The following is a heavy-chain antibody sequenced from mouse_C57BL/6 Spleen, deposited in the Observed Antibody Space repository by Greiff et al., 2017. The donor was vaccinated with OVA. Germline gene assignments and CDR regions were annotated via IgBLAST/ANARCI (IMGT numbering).Heavy chain of an antibody. J-gene: IGHJ2*01. D-gene: IGHD2-4*01. Sequence: EVQRVESEGGLVQPGSSMKLSCTASGFTFSDYYMAWVRQVPEKGLEWVANINYDGSSTYYLDSLKSRFIISRDNAKNILYLQMSSLKSEDTATYYCAREGDYDYDGDYFDYWGQGTTLTVSS. CDR1: GFTFSDYY. CDR2: INYDGSST. V-gene: IGHV5-16*01. CDR3: AREGDYDYDGDYFDY.